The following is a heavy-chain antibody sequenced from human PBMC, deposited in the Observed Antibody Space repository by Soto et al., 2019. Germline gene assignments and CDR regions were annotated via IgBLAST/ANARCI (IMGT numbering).Heavy chain of an antibody. CDR1: GFSLSARGVG. Sequence: QITLKESGPTLVNPTQTLTLTCTVSGFSLSARGVGVGWFRQPPGKALDWLAHIYWDDDKNYSPSLQSRLTITRDASKNQVVLTVXSVDPVDTATYYCAXRGIGXSYFDNWGPGILVTVSS. J-gene: IGHJ4*02. CDR3: AXRGIGXSYFDN. V-gene: IGHV2-5*02. CDR2: IYWDDDK.